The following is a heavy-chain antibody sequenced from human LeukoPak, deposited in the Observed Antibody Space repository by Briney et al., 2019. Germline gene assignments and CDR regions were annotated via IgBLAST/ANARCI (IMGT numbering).Heavy chain of an antibody. J-gene: IGHJ4*02. CDR1: GFTFSGYW. Sequence: GGSLRLSCAASGFTFSGYWMTWVRQAPGKGLEWVANIKQDGSEKYYVDSAKGRFTISRDNAKNSLFLQMNTLIADDTAVYYCARDLRITMIVERGPVDYWGQGTLVTVSS. V-gene: IGHV3-7*01. CDR3: ARDLRITMIVERGPVDY. D-gene: IGHD3-22*01. CDR2: IKQDGSEK.